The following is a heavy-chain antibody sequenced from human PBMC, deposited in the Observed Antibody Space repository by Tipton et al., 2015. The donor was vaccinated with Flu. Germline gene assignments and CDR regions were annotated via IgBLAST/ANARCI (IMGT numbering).Heavy chain of an antibody. V-gene: IGHV4-4*07. CDR2: IYTSGST. CDR3: ARHGVLYDYIWGSYRERYYFDY. J-gene: IGHJ4*02. D-gene: IGHD3-16*02. Sequence: TLSLTCTVSGGSISSYYWSWIRQPAGKGLEWIGRIYTSGSTNYNPSLKSRVTMSVDTSKNQFSLKLSSVTAADTAVYYCARHGVLYDYIWGSYRERYYFDYWGQGTLVTVSS. CDR1: GGSISSYY.